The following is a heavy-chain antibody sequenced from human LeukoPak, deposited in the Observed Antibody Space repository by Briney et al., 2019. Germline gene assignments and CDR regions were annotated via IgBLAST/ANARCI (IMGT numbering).Heavy chain of an antibody. Sequence: SEALSLTCAVYGGSFSGYYWSWIRQPAGKGLEWIGRIYTSGGTNYNPSLKSRVTMSVDTSKNQFSLKLSSVTAADTAVYYCARVGLAFDIWGQGTMVTVSS. D-gene: IGHD1-26*01. J-gene: IGHJ3*02. CDR3: ARVGLAFDI. CDR1: GGSFSGYY. V-gene: IGHV4-59*10. CDR2: IYTSGGT.